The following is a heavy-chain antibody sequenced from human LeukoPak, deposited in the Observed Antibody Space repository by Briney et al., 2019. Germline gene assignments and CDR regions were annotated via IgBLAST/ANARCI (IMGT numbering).Heavy chain of an antibody. J-gene: IGHJ3*02. CDR1: GGSFTGYY. D-gene: IGHD1-14*01. CDR2: INHSGST. CDR3: ARDRNEALFAFDI. V-gene: IGHV4-34*01. Sequence: SETLSLTCAVYGGSFTGYYWTWIRQPPGKGLEWIGEINHSGSTHYNPSLKSRVTISVDTSKNQFSLRLNSVTAADTAVYYCARDRNEALFAFDIWGQGTMVTVSS.